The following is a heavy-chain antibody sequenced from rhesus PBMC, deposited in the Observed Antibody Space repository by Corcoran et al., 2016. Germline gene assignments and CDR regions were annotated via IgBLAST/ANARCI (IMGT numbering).Heavy chain of an antibody. V-gene: IGHV4S10*01. D-gene: IGHD6-13*01. CDR2: IYGDSTIT. J-gene: IGHJ1*01. CDR3: ARVYSSWSGEYFEF. CDR1: GGSISDNYR. Sequence: QVQLQESGPGVVKPSETLSLTCAVSGGSISDNYRWSWIRQPPGKGLEWIGYIYGDSTITKYNPSLKRRVTISKDTSKRQFSLKVSSVTAADTAVYYCARVYSSWSGEYFEFWGQRALVTVSS.